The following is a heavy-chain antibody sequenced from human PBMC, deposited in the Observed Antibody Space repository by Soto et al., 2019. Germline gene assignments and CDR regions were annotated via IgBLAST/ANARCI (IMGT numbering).Heavy chain of an antibody. D-gene: IGHD5-12*01. CDR1: GGSFSNFG. V-gene: IGHV1-69*01. CDR3: AREGSGYNF. J-gene: IGHJ4*02. Sequence: QAQLVQSGAELKKPGSSVKVSCKASGGSFSNFGISWVRQAPGQGLEWMGGIVPVFGRPNYAQRFRGRLTITADESTSTGYMELISLRSDDTAVYYCAREGSGYNFWGQGTQVTVSS. CDR2: IVPVFGRP.